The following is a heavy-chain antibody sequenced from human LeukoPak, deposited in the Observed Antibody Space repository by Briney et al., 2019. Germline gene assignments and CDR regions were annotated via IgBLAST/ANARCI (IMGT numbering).Heavy chain of an antibody. J-gene: IGHJ4*02. V-gene: IGHV4-4*07. D-gene: IGHD6-13*01. CDR2: IYTSGST. CDR1: GGSISSYY. CDR3: AGGTSSWYGTTPMDY. Sequence: PSETLSLTCTVSGGSISSYYWSWIRQPPGKGLEWIGRIYTSGSTNYNPSLKSRVTMSVDTSKNQFSLKLSSVTAADTAVYYCAGGTSSWYGTTPMDYWGQGTLVTVSS.